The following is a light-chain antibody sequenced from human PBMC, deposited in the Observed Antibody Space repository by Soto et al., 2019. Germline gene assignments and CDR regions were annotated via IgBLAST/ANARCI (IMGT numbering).Light chain of an antibody. CDR1: SSDVGGYTY. V-gene: IGLV2-11*01. CDR3: CSYAGRYTYV. Sequence: QSALTQPRSVSGSPGQSVSISCTGTSSDVGGYTYVSWYQQHPGKAPKAMIYDVSKRPSGVPDRLSGSKSGNTASLTISGLQSEDEADYYCCSYAGRYTYVFGTGTKVTVL. CDR2: DVS. J-gene: IGLJ1*01.